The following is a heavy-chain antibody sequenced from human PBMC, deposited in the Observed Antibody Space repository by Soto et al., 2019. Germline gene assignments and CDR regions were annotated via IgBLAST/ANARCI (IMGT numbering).Heavy chain of an antibody. CDR3: APMGV. CDR2: ISGSDDST. CDR1: GPNFTKHP. V-gene: IGHV3-23*01. J-gene: IGHJ6*02. Sequence: GGSLRLSCEASGPNFTKHPMIWVRQGPGKGLEWVSAISGSDDSTYYADSVKGRFTISRDNSKNTLYLQMSSLRADDTAVYYCAPMGVWGQGTTVTVSS.